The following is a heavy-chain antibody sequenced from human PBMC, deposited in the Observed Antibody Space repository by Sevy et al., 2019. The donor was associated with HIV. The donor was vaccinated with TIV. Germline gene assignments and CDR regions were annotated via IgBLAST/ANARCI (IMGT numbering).Heavy chain of an antibody. J-gene: IGHJ4*02. CDR1: GFTFSSYW. CDR2: INQDGSET. Sequence: GGSLRLSCAASGFTFSSYWMSWVRQAPGKGLEWVANINQDGSETYYVDSVKGRFTISRDNARNSLYLQMNSLRAEDTDVYYCARTTTFDYWGQGTLVTVSS. V-gene: IGHV3-7*01. D-gene: IGHD1-1*01. CDR3: ARTTTFDY.